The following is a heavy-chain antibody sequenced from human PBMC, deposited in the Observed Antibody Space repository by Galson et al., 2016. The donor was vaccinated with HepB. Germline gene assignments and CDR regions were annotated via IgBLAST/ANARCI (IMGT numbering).Heavy chain of an antibody. Sequence: SLRLSCAASQFTFNMYSMAWVRQAPGKGLEWVSSINGTGTVIYYADSVRGRFTISRDNNNNSLYLQMNSLRTEDAALYYCVKESQLGNSYGPRFDYWGQGTLVTVSS. V-gene: IGHV3-23*01. CDR3: VKESQLGNSYGPRFDY. J-gene: IGHJ4*02. CDR1: QFTFNMYS. D-gene: IGHD5-18*01. CDR2: INGTGTVI.